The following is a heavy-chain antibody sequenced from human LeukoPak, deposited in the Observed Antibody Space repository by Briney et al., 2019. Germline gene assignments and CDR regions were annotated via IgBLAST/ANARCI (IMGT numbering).Heavy chain of an antibody. J-gene: IGHJ4*02. Sequence: SETLSLTCTVSVYSISIVYYWGWIRQPPGKGLEWIGSIYHSGSTYYNPSLESRVTISVDTSKNQFSLKLSSVTAADTAVYYCAREIFGQGGYYFDYWGQGTLVTVSS. CDR2: IYHSGST. CDR3: AREIFGQGGYYFDY. D-gene: IGHD3-3*01. CDR1: VYSISIVYY. V-gene: IGHV4-38-2*02.